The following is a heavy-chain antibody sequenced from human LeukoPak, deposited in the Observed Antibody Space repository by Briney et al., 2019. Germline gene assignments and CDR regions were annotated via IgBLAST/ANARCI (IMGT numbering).Heavy chain of an antibody. CDR1: GGSISSYY. CDR2: IYYSGST. V-gene: IGHV4-59*01. Sequence: SETLSLTCTVSGGSISSYYWSWLRQPPGKGLEWIGYIYYSGSTNYNPSLKSRVTISVDTSKNQFSLKLSSVTAADTAVYYCARDRPDTYYDFWSGYSGGFDPWGQGTLVTVSS. D-gene: IGHD3-3*01. CDR3: ARDRPDTYYDFWSGYSGGFDP. J-gene: IGHJ5*02.